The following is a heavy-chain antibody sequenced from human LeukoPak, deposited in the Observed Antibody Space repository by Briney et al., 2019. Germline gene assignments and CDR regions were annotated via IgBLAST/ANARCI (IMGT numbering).Heavy chain of an antibody. J-gene: IGHJ4*02. V-gene: IGHV4-39*01. CDR1: GGSISSSSYY. CDR2: IYYSGST. Sequence: SETLSLTCTVSGGSISSSSYYWGWIRQRPGKGLEWIGSIYYSGSTYYNPSLKSRVTISVDTSKNQFSLKLSSVTAADTAVYYCARLGDDYVWGSYRYSFDYWGQGTLVTVSS. D-gene: IGHD3-16*02. CDR3: ARLGDDYVWGSYRYSFDY.